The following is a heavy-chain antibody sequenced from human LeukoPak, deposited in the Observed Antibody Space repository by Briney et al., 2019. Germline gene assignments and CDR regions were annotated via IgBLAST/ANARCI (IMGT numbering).Heavy chain of an antibody. Sequence: SETLSLTCTVSGGSISSYYWSWIRQPPGKGLEWIGDMYYSGSTNYNPSLKSRVTISVATSKNQFSLRLSSVTAADTAVYYSARLASGSYGPLTPFDYWGQGTLVTVSS. CDR1: GGSISSYY. D-gene: IGHD1-26*01. V-gene: IGHV4-59*08. CDR2: MYYSGST. J-gene: IGHJ4*02. CDR3: ARLASGSYGPLTPFDY.